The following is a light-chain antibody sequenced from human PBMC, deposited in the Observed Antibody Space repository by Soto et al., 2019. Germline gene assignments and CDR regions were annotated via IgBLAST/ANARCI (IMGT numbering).Light chain of an antibody. CDR1: QSVSSY. CDR2: DAS. V-gene: IGKV3-11*01. Sequence: EIVLTQSPATLSLSPGERATLSCRASQSVSSYLAWYQQKPGQAPRLLIYDASNRATGIPARFSGSGSGTDLTLTISSLEPEDFAVYYCQKRSNWPPTFGQGTRLEIK. CDR3: QKRSNWPPT. J-gene: IGKJ5*01.